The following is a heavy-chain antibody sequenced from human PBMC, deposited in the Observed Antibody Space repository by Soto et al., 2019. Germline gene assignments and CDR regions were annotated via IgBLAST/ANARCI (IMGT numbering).Heavy chain of an antibody. J-gene: IGHJ5*01. D-gene: IGHD2-15*01. Sequence: QVQLQESGPGLVKPSETLSLTCTVSGGSVSSGRYYWSWIRQPPGKGLEWIGYIYYSGLTNYSPSLKSRVAISIDTSKNQFSLFLSSVPAADTAVYYCVRTPTSPRRFDSWGQGTLLTVSS. CDR2: IYYSGLT. CDR3: VRTPTSPRRFDS. V-gene: IGHV4-61*01. CDR1: GGSVSSGRYY.